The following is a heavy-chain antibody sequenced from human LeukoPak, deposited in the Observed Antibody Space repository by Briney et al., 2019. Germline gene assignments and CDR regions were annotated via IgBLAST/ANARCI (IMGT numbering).Heavy chain of an antibody. Sequence: SETLSLTCTVSGGSISSYYWSWIRQPPGKGLEWIGYIYYSGSTNYNPSLKSRVTISVDTSKNQFSLKLSSVTAADTAVYYCATYGSDAFGIWGQGTMVTVSS. D-gene: IGHD3-10*01. CDR3: ATYGSDAFGI. V-gene: IGHV4-59*01. CDR2: IYYSGST. J-gene: IGHJ3*02. CDR1: GGSISSYY.